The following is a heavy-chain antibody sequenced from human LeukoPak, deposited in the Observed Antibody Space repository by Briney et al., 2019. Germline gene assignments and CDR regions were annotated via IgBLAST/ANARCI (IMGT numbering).Heavy chain of an antibody. CDR2: ISGSGGST. CDR1: GFTFSSYA. J-gene: IGHJ3*02. CDR3: AKAGDSSGYYPDAFDI. Sequence: GGSLRLSCAASGFTFSSYAMSWVRQAPGKGLEWVSAISGSGGSTYYADSVKGRFTIYRDNSKNTLYLQMNSLRAEDTAVYYCAKAGDSSGYYPDAFDIWGQGTMVTVSS. V-gene: IGHV3-23*01. D-gene: IGHD3-22*01.